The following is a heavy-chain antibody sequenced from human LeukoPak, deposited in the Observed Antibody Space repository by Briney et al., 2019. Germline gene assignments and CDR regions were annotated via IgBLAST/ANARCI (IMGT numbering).Heavy chain of an antibody. D-gene: IGHD3-10*01. CDR3: ARRITMVRGVHNP. CDR2: ISHRGRT. Sequence: SETLSLTCAVYGGSLSDYYWSWIRQSPGKGLEWIGEISHRGRTYYNLSLKSRVTISIDTSKNQFSLKVNSVSAADTAVYYCARRITMVRGVHNPWGQGTLVTVSS. CDR1: GGSLSDYY. J-gene: IGHJ5*02. V-gene: IGHV4-34*01.